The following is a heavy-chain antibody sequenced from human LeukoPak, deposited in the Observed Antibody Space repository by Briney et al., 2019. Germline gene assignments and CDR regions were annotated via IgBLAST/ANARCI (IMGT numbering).Heavy chain of an antibody. D-gene: IGHD6-13*01. J-gene: IGHJ3*02. V-gene: IGHV3-48*03. Sequence: GGSLRLSCAASGFIVSSYETGWVRQAPGKGLEWLSYINSGGTVYYADSVKGRFTFSRDKAKNSLYLHMNSLRAEDTALYYCARFSSTWYVAFDMWGQGTMVTVSS. CDR1: GFIVSSYE. CDR3: ARFSSTWYVAFDM. CDR2: INSGGTV.